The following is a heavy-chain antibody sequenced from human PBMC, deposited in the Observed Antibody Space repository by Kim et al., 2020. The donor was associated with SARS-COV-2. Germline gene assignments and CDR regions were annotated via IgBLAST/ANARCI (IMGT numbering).Heavy chain of an antibody. CDR2: INHSGST. V-gene: IGHV4-34*01. D-gene: IGHD2-15*01. Sequence: SETLSLTCAVYGGSFSGYYWSWIRQPPGKGLEWIGEINHSGSTNYNPSLKSRVTISVDTSKNQFSLKLSSVTAADTAVYYCARGRPGGCSGGSCYSGPKVWNYWGQGTLVTVSS. CDR3: ARGRPGGCSGGSCYSGPKVWNY. CDR1: GGSFSGYY. J-gene: IGHJ4*02.